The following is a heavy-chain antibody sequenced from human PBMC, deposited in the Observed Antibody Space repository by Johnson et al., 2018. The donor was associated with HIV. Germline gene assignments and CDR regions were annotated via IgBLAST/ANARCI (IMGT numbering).Heavy chain of an antibody. CDR1: GFTFDYYG. CDR3: ARDNFGGMIVVRGGAFDI. D-gene: IGHD3-22*01. V-gene: IGHV3-20*04. J-gene: IGHJ3*02. Sequence: VQLVESGGGVVWPGGSLRLSCAASGFTFDYYGMNWVRQVPGKGLEWVSGINWSGHDTAYLDSVKGRFTISRDNAKNSLYLQMNGLRDEDTAWYYCARDNFGGMIVVRGGAFDIWGQGTMVTVSS. CDR2: INWSGHDT.